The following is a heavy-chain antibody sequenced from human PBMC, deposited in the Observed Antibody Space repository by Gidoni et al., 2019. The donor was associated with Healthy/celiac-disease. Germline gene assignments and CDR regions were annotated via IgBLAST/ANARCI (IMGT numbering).Heavy chain of an antibody. D-gene: IGHD6-13*01. CDR1: GFTFSSYA. CDR2: ISYDGSNK. Sequence: QAQLVESGGGVVQPGRSLRLSCAASGFTFSSYAMHWVRQAPGKGLEWVAVISYDGSNKYYADSVKGRFTISRDNSKNTLYLQMNSLRAEDTAVYYCARPLAAAGTRFDYWGQGTLVTVSS. J-gene: IGHJ4*02. CDR3: ARPLAAAGTRFDY. V-gene: IGHV3-30*04.